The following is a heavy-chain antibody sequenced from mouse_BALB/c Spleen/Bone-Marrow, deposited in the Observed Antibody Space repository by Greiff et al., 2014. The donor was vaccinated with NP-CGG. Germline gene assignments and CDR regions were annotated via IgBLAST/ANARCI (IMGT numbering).Heavy chain of an antibody. CDR2: INPSNGGT. Sequence: QVQLKESGAELVKPGASVKLSCKSSGYTFTSYYMYWVKQRPGQGLEWIGGINPSNGGTNFNEKFKSKATLTVDKSSSTAYKQLSSLTSEDSAVYYCTREGTFFAYWGQGTLVTVSA. CDR3: TREGTFFAY. D-gene: IGHD3-3*01. J-gene: IGHJ3*01. V-gene: IGHV1S81*02. CDR1: GYTFTSYY.